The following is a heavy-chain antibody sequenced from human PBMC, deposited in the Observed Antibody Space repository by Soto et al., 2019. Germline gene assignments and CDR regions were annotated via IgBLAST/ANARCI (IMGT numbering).Heavy chain of an antibody. Sequence: QVVLQESGPGLVKPSETLSLTCSVSGRSITSYYWSWVRQPPGKGLEWIGYIYDNGITSQNPSLKTRVTMSADPSQNQFSLKLTSVTGADTAVYYCARTYDSNGYANELDSWGQGILVTVTS. CDR2: IYDNGIT. V-gene: IGHV4-59*12. CDR3: ARTYDSNGYANELDS. D-gene: IGHD3-22*01. CDR1: GRSITSYY. J-gene: IGHJ4*02.